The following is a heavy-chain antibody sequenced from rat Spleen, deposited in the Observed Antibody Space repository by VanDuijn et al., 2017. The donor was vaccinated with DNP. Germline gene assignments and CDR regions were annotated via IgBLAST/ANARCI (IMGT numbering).Heavy chain of an antibody. CDR2: ITSSGGGA. V-gene: IGHV5-31*01. CDR3: ATLKLPPFDY. Sequence: EVQLMESGGDLVQPGRSLKLSCVASGFTFNDYWMTWIRQVPGKGLEWIASITSSGGGAFYRDSVKGRFTISRDNAKSTLYLQMDSLRSEDTATYYCATLKLPPFDYWGQGVMVTVSS. J-gene: IGHJ2*01. D-gene: IGHD3-1*01. CDR1: GFTFNDYW.